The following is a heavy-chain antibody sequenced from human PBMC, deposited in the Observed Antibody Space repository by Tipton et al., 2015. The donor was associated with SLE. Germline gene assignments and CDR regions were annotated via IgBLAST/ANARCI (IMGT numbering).Heavy chain of an antibody. Sequence: TLSLTCTVSGGSIGSSSYYWGWIRQPPGKGLEWIGYVYYSGSTNYSPSLKSRVTISVDTPKNQLSLKLSSVTAADTAIYYCTIGQGWLPDYWGQGTLVTVSS. D-gene: IGHD5-24*01. J-gene: IGHJ4*02. CDR3: TIGQGWLPDY. CDR1: GGSIGSSSYY. CDR2: VYYSGST. V-gene: IGHV4-61*05.